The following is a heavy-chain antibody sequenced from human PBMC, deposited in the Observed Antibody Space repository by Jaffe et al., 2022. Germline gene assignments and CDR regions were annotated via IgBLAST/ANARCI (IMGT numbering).Heavy chain of an antibody. CDR3: TRQYDFDSSSWSHRPPFDY. D-gene: IGHD6-13*01. J-gene: IGHJ4*02. V-gene: IGHV3-73*02. CDR1: GFTFSGSA. CDR2: IRSKANSYAT. Sequence: EVQLVESGGGLVQPGGSLKLSCAASGFTFSGSAMHWVRQASGKGLEWVGRIRSKANSYATAYAASVKGRFTISRDDSKNTAYLQMNSLKTEDTAVYYCTRQYDFDSSSWSHRPPFDYWGQGTLVTVSS.